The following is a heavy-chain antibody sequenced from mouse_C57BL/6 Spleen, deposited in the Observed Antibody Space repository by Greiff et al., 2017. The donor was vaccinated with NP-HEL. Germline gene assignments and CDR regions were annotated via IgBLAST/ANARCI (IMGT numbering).Heavy chain of an antibody. CDR3: ARLLTVFPYAMDY. D-gene: IGHD4-1*01. V-gene: IGHV5-6*01. CDR2: ISSGGSYT. J-gene: IGHJ4*01. Sequence: EVHLVESGGDLVKPGGSLKLSCAASGFTFSSYGMSWVRQTPDKRLEWVATISSGGSYTYYPDSVKGRFTISIDNAKNTLYLQMSSLKSEDTAMYYCARLLTVFPYAMDYWGQGTSVTVSS. CDR1: GFTFSSYG.